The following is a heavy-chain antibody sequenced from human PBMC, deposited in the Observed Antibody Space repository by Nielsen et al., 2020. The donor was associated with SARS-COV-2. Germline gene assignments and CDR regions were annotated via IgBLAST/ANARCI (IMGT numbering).Heavy chain of an antibody. CDR3: ARDPGIAARLYYYYYYGMDV. V-gene: IGHV3-48*01. CDR1: GFTFSSYS. Sequence: GESLKISCAASGFTFSSYSMNWVRQAPGKGLEWVSYISSSSSTIYYADSVKGRFTISRDNAKNSLYLQMNSLRAEDTAVYYCARDPGIAARLYYYYYYGMDVWGQGTTVTVSS. CDR2: ISSSSSTI. J-gene: IGHJ6*02. D-gene: IGHD6-6*01.